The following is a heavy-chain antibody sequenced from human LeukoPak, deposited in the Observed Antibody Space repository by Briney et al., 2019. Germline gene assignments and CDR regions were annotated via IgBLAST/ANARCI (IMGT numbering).Heavy chain of an antibody. Sequence: PSETLSLTCTVSGGSISSSSYYWGWIRQPPGKGLEWIGSIYYSGSTYYNPSLKSRVTISVDTSKNQFSLKLSSVTAADTAVYYCARPVRQQRDAFDIWGQGTMVTVSS. CDR3: ARPVRQQRDAFDI. J-gene: IGHJ3*02. V-gene: IGHV4-39*01. CDR2: IYYSGST. CDR1: GGSISSSSYY. D-gene: IGHD6-13*01.